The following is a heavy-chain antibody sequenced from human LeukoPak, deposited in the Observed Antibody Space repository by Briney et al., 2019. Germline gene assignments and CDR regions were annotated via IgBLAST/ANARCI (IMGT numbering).Heavy chain of an antibody. CDR3: ARGGRGYTYAPDAFDI. CDR1: GGSISSYY. D-gene: IGHD5-18*01. Sequence: SGTLSLTCTVSGGSISSYYWNWIRQPPGKGLEWIGYIYNSGSTNNNPSLKSRVTISVDTSKNQFSLKLSSVTAADTAVYYCARGGRGYTYAPDAFDIWGQGTMVT. V-gene: IGHV4-59*01. J-gene: IGHJ3*02. CDR2: IYNSGST.